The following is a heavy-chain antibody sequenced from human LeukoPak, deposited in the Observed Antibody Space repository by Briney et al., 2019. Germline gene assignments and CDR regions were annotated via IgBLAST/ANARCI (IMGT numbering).Heavy chain of an antibody. Sequence: SETLSLTCTVSGASIRSYYWSWIRQPPGKGLEWIGYIFYSGSADYNPSLKSRVTSSIDTSKNQFSLKLSSVTAAHTAVYYCARGYDFWSGLYYMDVCGKGTTVTVSS. CDR1: GASIRSYY. V-gene: IGHV4-59*01. D-gene: IGHD3-3*01. CDR3: ARGYDFWSGLYYMDV. J-gene: IGHJ6*03. CDR2: IFYSGSA.